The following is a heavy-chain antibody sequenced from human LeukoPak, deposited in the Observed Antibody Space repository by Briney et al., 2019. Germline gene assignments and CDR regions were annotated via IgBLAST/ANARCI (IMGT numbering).Heavy chain of an antibody. CDR1: GGSISSYY. V-gene: IGHV4-59*12. D-gene: IGHD2-15*01. CDR2: IYYSGST. J-gene: IGHJ4*02. CDR3: ARGLRYCSGGSCYNRFDY. Sequence: PSETLSLTCTVSGGSISSYYWSWIRQPPGKGLEWIGYIYYSGSTNYNPSLKSRVTISVDTSKNQFSLKLSSVTAADTAVYYCARGLRYCSGGSCYNRFDYWGQGTLVTVSS.